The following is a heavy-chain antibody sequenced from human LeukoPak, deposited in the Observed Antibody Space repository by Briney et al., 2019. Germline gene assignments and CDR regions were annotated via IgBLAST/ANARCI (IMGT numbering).Heavy chain of an antibody. Sequence: PSETLSLTCTVSGGSISSYYWSWIRQPPGKGLEWIGYIYYSGSTNYNPSLKSRVTISVDTSKNQFSLKLSSVTAADTAVYYCARGEPTYYYDSSGYWYFDLWGRGTLVTVPS. V-gene: IGHV4-59*01. CDR2: IYYSGST. J-gene: IGHJ2*01. CDR1: GGSISSYY. CDR3: ARGEPTYYYDSSGYWYFDL. D-gene: IGHD3-22*01.